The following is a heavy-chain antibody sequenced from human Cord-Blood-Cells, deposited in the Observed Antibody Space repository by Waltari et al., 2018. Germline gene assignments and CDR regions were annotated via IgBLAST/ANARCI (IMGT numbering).Heavy chain of an antibody. D-gene: IGHD1-20*01. CDR1: GLSLSNARMG. J-gene: IGHJ3*02. V-gene: IGHV2-26*01. Sequence: QVTLKVSGPVLVKPTETLTLTCTVSGLSLSNARMGVSWNRQPPGKDLEWLAHILSNDEKSYSTSQKSRHTISKDTSKSQLVLTMTNMDPVDTATYYCARVLRYEMRVMREAFDIWGQGTMVTVSS. CDR3: ARVLRYEMRVMREAFDI. CDR2: ILSNDEK.